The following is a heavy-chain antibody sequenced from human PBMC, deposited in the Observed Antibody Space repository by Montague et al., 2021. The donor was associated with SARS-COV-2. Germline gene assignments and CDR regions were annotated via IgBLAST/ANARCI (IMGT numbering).Heavy chain of an antibody. CDR1: GTSFSGYY. D-gene: IGHD3-10*01. V-gene: IGHV4-34*01. CDR2: INHGGST. J-gene: IGHJ6*03. CDR3: ARLRDGVVPSPILGVGPYYSYDYMDV. Sequence: SETLSLTCAVHGTSFSGYYWNWIRQPPGKGLEWIGEINHGGSTKYSPSLKSRLTISADTSKNQFSLKLTSVAAADTAVYYCARLRDGVVPSPILGVGPYYSYDYMDVWGRGTTVTVPS.